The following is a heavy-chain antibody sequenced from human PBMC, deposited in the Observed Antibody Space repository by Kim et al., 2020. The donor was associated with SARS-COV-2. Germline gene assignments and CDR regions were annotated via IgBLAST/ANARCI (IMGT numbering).Heavy chain of an antibody. CDR2: IHYGGIGRIYHSGST. CDR1: GGSITSSNW. CDR3: ATPRYPEYAYYCGLDV. J-gene: IGHJ6*02. Sequence: SETLSLTCAVSGGSITSSNWWSWVRQPPGKGLEWIGEIHYGGIGRIYHSGSTNYNPSLKSRVTISVDKSKNQFSLKLTSVTAADTAGYYCATPRYPEYAYYCGLDVWGQGTTVTVSS. V-gene: IGHV4-4*02. D-gene: IGHD3-9*01.